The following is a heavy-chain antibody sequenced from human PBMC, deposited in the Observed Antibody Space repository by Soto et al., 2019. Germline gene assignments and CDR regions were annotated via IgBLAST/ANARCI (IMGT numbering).Heavy chain of an antibody. Sequence: SVKVSCKASGGTFSSYAISWVREAPGQGLEWMGGIIPIFGTANYAQKFQGRVTITADKSTSTAYMELSSLRSEDTAVYYCARDPVTMIVVGHYAFDIWGQGTMVTVSS. V-gene: IGHV1-69*06. CDR2: IIPIFGTA. D-gene: IGHD3-22*01. J-gene: IGHJ3*02. CDR3: ARDPVTMIVVGHYAFDI. CDR1: GGTFSSYA.